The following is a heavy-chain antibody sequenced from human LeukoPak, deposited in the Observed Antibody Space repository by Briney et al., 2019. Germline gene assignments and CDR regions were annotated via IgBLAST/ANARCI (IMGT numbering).Heavy chain of an antibody. J-gene: IGHJ4*02. D-gene: IGHD4-23*01. CDR1: GYSFTTYW. V-gene: IGHV5-51*06. Sequence: GESLKISCKGSGYSFTTYWIDWVRQMPGKGLEWMGIIYPGDSDTRYSPSFQGQVTISADKSINTAYLQWSSLKASDTAIYYCARTHGNSPHGYFVNYWGQGTLVTVSS. CDR3: ARTHGNSPHGYFVNY. CDR2: IYPGDSDT.